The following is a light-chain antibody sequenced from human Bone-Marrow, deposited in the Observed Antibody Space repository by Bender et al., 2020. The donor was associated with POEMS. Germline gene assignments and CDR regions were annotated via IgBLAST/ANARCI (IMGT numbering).Light chain of an antibody. CDR2: DDS. CDR1: DIGRKN. V-gene: IGLV3-21*03. Sequence: SYVLTQPPSVSVVPGKTATIPCGGNDIGRKNVNWYQQQPGQAPVLVVYDDSDRPAGIPERFSGSNSGTTATLTISRVEAGDEADYFCQVWDSGSDHVVFGGGTKLTVL. CDR3: QVWDSGSDHVV. J-gene: IGLJ2*01.